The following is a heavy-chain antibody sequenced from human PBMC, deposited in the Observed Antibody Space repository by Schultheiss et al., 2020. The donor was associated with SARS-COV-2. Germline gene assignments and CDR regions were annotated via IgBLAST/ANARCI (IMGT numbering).Heavy chain of an antibody. Sequence: SETLSLTCTVSGGSISSYYWSWIRQHPGKGLEWIGYIYYSGSTYYNPSLKSRVTISVDTSKNQFSLKLSSVTAADTAVYYCAREMYSSGWRPTSYYYGMDVWGQGTTVTVSS. CDR3: AREMYSSGWRPTSYYYGMDV. D-gene: IGHD6-19*01. CDR1: GGSISSYY. V-gene: IGHV4-59*01. J-gene: IGHJ6*02. CDR2: IYYSGST.